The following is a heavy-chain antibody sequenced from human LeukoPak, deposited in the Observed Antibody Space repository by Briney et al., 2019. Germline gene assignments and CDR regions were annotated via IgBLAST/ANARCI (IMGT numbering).Heavy chain of an antibody. CDR1: GFTLSNYW. Sequence: PGGSLRLSCEASGFTLSNYWMSWVRHAPGKGLEWVANINQDGSEKYFVDSVKGRFTISRDNAKNSLYLQMNSLRAEDTAVYYCARAYYYDSRNYYNPTSSFDYWGQGTLVTVAS. D-gene: IGHD3-10*01. V-gene: IGHV3-7*04. CDR2: INQDGSEK. J-gene: IGHJ4*02. CDR3: ARAYYYDSRNYYNPTSSFDY.